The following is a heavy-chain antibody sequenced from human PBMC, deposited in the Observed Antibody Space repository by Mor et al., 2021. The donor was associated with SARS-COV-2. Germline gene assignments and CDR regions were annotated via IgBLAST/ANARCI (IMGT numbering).Heavy chain of an antibody. Sequence: GTHYSPSLKSRVTISVDTSKNQFSLKLSSVTAADTAVYYCARQGEYSRSSWGAFDIWGQGTMVAVS. CDR2: GT. J-gene: IGHJ3*02. D-gene: IGHD6-6*01. V-gene: IGHV4-39*01. CDR3: ARQGEYSRSSWGAFDI.